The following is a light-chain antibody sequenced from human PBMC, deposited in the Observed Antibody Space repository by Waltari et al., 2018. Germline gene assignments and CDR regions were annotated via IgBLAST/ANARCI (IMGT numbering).Light chain of an antibody. J-gene: IGKJ1*01. CDR2: DAS. CDR3: QHYVSLPVT. Sequence: EIVLTQSPGTLSLSPGERATLSCRASQSFTRYIVWYQHRPGQAPRLLIYDASTRAAGVADRFSGSGSGTDFSLTISRLEPEDFAVYYCQHYVSLPVTFGQGTRVEIK. V-gene: IGKV3-20*01. CDR1: QSFTRY.